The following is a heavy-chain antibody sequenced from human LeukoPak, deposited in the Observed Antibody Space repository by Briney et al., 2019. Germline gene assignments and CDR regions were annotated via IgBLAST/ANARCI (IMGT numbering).Heavy chain of an antibody. CDR1: GFTFSSYG. CDR3: AKDLYGSGSYQIRLFDY. V-gene: IGHV3-30*02. CDR2: IRYEGSNE. Sequence: GGSLRLSCAASGFTFSSYGMRWVRQAPGKGLEWVAFIRYEGSNEFYADSVKGRFTISRDNSKNTLYLQMNSLRAEDTAVYYCAKDLYGSGSYQIRLFDYWGQGTLVTVSS. J-gene: IGHJ4*02. D-gene: IGHD3-10*01.